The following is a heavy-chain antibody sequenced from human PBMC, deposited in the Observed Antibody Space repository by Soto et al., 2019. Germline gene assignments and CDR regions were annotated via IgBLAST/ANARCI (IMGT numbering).Heavy chain of an antibody. J-gene: IGHJ5*02. D-gene: IGHD2-15*01. CDR2: ISSSSSYI. CDR3: ARDACVGGGSCYSAGNWFDP. V-gene: IGHV3-21*01. CDR1: GFTFSSYS. Sequence: EVQLVESGGGLVKPGGSLRLSCAASGFTFSSYSMNWVRQAPGKGLEWVSSISSSSSYIYYADSVKGRFTISRDNAKNSLYLQMNSLRAEDTAVYYCARDACVGGGSCYSAGNWFDPWGQGTLVTVSS.